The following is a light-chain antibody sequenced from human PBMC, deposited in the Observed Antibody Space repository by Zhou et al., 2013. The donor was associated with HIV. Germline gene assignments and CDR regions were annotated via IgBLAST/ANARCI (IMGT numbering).Light chain of an antibody. Sequence: EIEMTQSPATLSVSSGEGAILSCRASQTISNNLAWYQQKPGQAPRLLIYAASTRATGIPARFSGSGSGTDFTLKISRVEAEDVGVYYCMQGVHPLTFGGGTKVEIK. J-gene: IGKJ4*01. CDR1: QTISNN. V-gene: IGKV3-15*01. CDR3: MQGVHPLT. CDR2: AAS.